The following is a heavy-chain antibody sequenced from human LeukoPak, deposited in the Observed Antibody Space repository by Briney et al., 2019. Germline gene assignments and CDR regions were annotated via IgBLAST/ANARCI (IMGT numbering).Heavy chain of an antibody. V-gene: IGHV3-48*01. J-gene: IGHJ4*02. D-gene: IGHD7-27*01. CDR2: ISGSSGII. CDR1: GFTFTSYS. Sequence: GGSLRLSCAASGFTFTSYSMNWVRQAPGKGLEWVSYISGSSGIIDYADSVRGRFTISRDNSKNTLYLQMNSLRAEDTAVYYCAKDGGLWVSAHWGDSWGRGTLVTVSS. CDR3: AKDGGLWVSAHWGDS.